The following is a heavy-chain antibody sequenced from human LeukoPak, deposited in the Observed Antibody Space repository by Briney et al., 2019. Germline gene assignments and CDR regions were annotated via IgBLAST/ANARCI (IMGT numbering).Heavy chain of an antibody. Sequence: SQTLSLTCTGSGDSISSGDYYWSWIRQPPGKGLEWIGYIYYSGNTYYNPSLQSRVTISVDTSKNQFSLNLSSVTAADTAVFYCARGHDYFDYWGQGTLVTVSS. J-gene: IGHJ4*02. V-gene: IGHV4-30-4*08. CDR2: IYYSGNT. CDR1: GDSISSGDYY. CDR3: ARGHDYFDY.